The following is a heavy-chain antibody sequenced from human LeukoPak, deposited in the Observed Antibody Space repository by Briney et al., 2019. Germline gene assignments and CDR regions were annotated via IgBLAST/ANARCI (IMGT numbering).Heavy chain of an antibody. CDR3: AKDIERGFDYTNSLDY. Sequence: PGKSLRLSCAASGFTFTNYGMHWVRQAPGKGLEWVAVIWSDGTNKYYADSVKGRFAISRDDSNNMVYLQMNSLRVEDTAVYYCAKDIERGFDYTNSLDYWGQGTLVTVSS. D-gene: IGHD4-11*01. J-gene: IGHJ4*02. CDR2: IWSDGTNK. CDR1: GFTFTNYG. V-gene: IGHV3-33*06.